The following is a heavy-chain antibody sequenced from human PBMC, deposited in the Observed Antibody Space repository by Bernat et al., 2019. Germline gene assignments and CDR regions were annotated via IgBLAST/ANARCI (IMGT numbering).Heavy chain of an antibody. J-gene: IGHJ3*02. CDR3: AKGGLRYFDWLRADYAFDI. V-gene: IGHV3-30*18. CDR2: ISYDGSNK. CDR1: GFTFSSYG. D-gene: IGHD3-9*01. Sequence: QVQLVESGGGVVQPGRSLRLSCAASGFTFSSYGMHWVRQAPGKGLEWVAVISYDGSNKYYADSVKGRFTISRDNSKNTLYLQMNSLRAEDTAVYYCAKGGLRYFDWLRADYAFDIWGQGTMVTVSS.